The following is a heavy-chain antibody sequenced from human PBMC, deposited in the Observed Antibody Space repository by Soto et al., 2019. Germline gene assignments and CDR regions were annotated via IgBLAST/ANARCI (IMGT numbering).Heavy chain of an antibody. CDR3: DRDGIGGTAFRGYCDY. Sequence: QVQLVESGGGVVQPGRSLRLSCVVPGSIFSGYGMNWVRQAPGKGLEWVEVIWYDGSNKYTADSVEGRLTISRDNSKNTLYLQMDSLRVEDTAVYYCDRDGIGGTAFRGYCDYWGQGTLVTVSS. CDR1: GSIFSGYG. D-gene: IGHD1-7*01. V-gene: IGHV3-33*01. J-gene: IGHJ4*02. CDR2: IWYDGSNK.